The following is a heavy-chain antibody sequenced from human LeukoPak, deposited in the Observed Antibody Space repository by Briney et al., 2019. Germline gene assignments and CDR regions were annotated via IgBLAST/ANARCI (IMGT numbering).Heavy chain of an antibody. V-gene: IGHV4-59*01. D-gene: IGHD6-19*01. J-gene: IGHJ4*02. Sequence: PSETLSLTCTVSGASIGTFYWSWIRQPPGKGLEWIGYLYFSGSTNYNPSLKSRVTISSDTSKNQLSLRLSSVTAADTAVYYCARAGGGWSFDYLGQGTLVTVSS. CDR1: GASIGTFY. CDR2: LYFSGST. CDR3: ARAGGGWSFDY.